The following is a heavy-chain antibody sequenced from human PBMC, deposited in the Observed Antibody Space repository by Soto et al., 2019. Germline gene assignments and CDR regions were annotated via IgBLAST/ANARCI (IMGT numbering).Heavy chain of an antibody. V-gene: IGHV3-33*01. CDR1: GFTFSSYG. J-gene: IGHJ3*02. Sequence: QVQLVESGGGVVQPGRSLRLSCAASGFTFSSYGMHWVRQAPGKGLEWVAVIWYDGSNKYYADSVKGRFTISRDNSKNTLYLQMSSLRAEDTAVYYCARDLYGDYGGRAFDIWGQGTMVTVSS. CDR2: IWYDGSNK. D-gene: IGHD4-17*01. CDR3: ARDLYGDYGGRAFDI.